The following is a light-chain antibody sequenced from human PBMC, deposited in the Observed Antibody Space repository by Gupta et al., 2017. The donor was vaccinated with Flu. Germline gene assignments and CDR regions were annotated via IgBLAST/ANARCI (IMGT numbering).Light chain of an antibody. J-gene: IGKJ1*01. CDR3: QQYDKSPGT. V-gene: IGKV3-20*01. CDR2: DAS. CDR1: QSVNSNY. Sequence: EIVLTQSPDTVSLSPGESATLSCRASQSVNSNYLAWYQQKPGQAPRLLIYDASSRATGIPDRFSGSGSGTDFTLTISRLEPEDFAVYFCQQYDKSPGTFGQGTKVEVK.